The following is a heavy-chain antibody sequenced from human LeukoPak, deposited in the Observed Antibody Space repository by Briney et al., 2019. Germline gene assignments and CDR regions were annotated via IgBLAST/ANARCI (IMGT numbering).Heavy chain of an antibody. V-gene: IGHV3-9*01. D-gene: IGHD6-13*01. CDR1: GFTFDDYA. J-gene: IGHJ5*02. CDR2: ISWNSGSI. CDR3: AKDINSSLGVNWFDP. Sequence: SGGSLRLSCAASGFTFDDYAMHWVRQAPGKGLEWVSGISWNSGSIGYADSVKGRFTISRDNAKNSLYLQMNSLRAEDTALYYCAKDINSSLGVNWFDPWGQGTLVTVSS.